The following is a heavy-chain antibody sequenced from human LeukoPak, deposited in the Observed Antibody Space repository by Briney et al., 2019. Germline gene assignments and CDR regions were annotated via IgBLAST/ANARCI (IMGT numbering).Heavy chain of an antibody. D-gene: IGHD3-10*02. J-gene: IGHJ4*02. CDR2: MNPNSGNT. V-gene: IGHV1-8*01. CDR1: GYTFTSYD. Sequence: ASVKVSYKASGYTFTSYDINWVRQATGQGLEWMGWMNPNSGNTGYAQKFQGRVTMTRNTSISTAYMELSSLRSEDTAVYYCARGSRFGEPFDYWGQGTLVTVSS. CDR3: ARGSRFGEPFDY.